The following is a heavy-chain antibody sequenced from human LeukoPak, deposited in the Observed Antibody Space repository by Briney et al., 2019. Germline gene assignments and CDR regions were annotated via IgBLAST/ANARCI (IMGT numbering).Heavy chain of an antibody. CDR3: ARVDCSGGSCYGLRFDY. V-gene: IGHV3-23*01. CDR2: ISGSGGST. D-gene: IGHD2-15*01. Sequence: PGGSLRLSCAASGFTFSSYAMSWVRQAPGKGLEWVSAISGSGGSTYYADSVKGRFTISRDNSKNTLYLQMNSLRAEDTAVYYCARVDCSGGSCYGLRFDYWGPRTLVTVSS. J-gene: IGHJ4*02. CDR1: GFTFSSYA.